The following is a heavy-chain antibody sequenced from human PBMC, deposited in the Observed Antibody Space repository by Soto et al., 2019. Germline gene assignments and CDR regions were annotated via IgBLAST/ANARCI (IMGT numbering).Heavy chain of an antibody. CDR1: GLTFSTYA. J-gene: IGHJ4*02. Sequence: GGSLRLSCTDSGLTFSTYATIWVRQAPGKGLEWVSSITGSGRNTYYADSVKGRFTISRDNSKSTLYLQMNSLRAEDTAVYYCAKLSPAGPTDYWGQGTLVTVSS. CDR3: AKLSPAGPTDY. D-gene: IGHD4-4*01. CDR2: ITGSGRNT. V-gene: IGHV3-23*01.